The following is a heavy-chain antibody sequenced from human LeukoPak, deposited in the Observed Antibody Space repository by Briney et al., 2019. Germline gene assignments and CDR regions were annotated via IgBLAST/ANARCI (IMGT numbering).Heavy chain of an antibody. V-gene: IGHV4-39*01. D-gene: IGHD3-22*01. J-gene: IGHJ4*02. CDR2: IYYSGST. CDR3: ARHPSGYDPQAKFDL. CDR1: GGSISSSSYY. Sequence: SETLSLTCTVSGGSISSSSYYWVWIPQPPGKGLEWIGSIYYSGSTYYNPSLKSRVTISVDTSKNQFSLKLSSVTAADTAVYYCARHPSGYDPQAKFDLWGQGTLVTVSS.